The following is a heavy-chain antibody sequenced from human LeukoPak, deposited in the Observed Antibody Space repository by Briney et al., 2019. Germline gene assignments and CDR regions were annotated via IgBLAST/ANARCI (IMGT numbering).Heavy chain of an antibody. CDR2: IYYSGST. D-gene: IGHD3-22*01. CDR1: GGPISSSSYY. CDR3: ARREAQDPDDDYYDSSGYPPQYFQH. Sequence: PSETLSLTCTVSGGPISSSSYYWGWIRQPPGKGLEWIGSIYYSGSTYYNPSLKSRVTISVDTSKNQFSLKLRSVTAADTAVYYCARREAQDPDDDYYDSSGYPPQYFQHWGQGTLVTVSS. J-gene: IGHJ1*01. V-gene: IGHV4-39*01.